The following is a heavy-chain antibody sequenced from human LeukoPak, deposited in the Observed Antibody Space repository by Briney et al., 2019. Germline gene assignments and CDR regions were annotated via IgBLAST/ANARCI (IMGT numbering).Heavy chain of an antibody. Sequence: SETLSLACTVSGGSISSSSYYWGWIRQPPGKGLEWIGSIYYSGSTNFNPSLKSRVTISVDTSKNQFSLKLSSVTAADTAVYYCAREGTAGTNLNWFDPWGQGTLVTVSS. CDR2: IYYSGST. J-gene: IGHJ5*02. CDR3: AREGTAGTNLNWFDP. CDR1: GGSISSSSYY. V-gene: IGHV4-39*07. D-gene: IGHD1-1*01.